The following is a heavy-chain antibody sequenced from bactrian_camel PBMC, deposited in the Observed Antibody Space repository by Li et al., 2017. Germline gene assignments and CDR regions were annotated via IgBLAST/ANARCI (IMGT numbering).Heavy chain of an antibody. CDR1: STTKLTFC. D-gene: IGHD3*01. J-gene: IGHJ4*01. Sequence: QLVESGGGSVQPGGSLTLSCKVSSTTKLTFCMGWFRQAPGKERERVATMDGYGQTVYTAPSVKGRFTLVKDKDKNVLYLQMSSLKVEDTAIYYCAVRLNSGCPVRWADFSAWGQGTQVTVS. V-gene: IGHV3-2*01. CDR2: MDGYGQTV. CDR3: AVRLNSGCPVRWADFSA.